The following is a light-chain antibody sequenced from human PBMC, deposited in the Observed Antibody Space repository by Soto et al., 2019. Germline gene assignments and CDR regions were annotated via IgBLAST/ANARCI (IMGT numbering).Light chain of an antibody. J-gene: IGKJ3*01. V-gene: IGKV3-20*01. CDR2: GAS. CDR3: QQFGSSPLFT. CDR1: QSVSSSY. Sequence: EIVLTQSPGTLSLSPGERATLSCRASQSVSSSYLAWYQQKPGQAPRLLIYGASSRATGIPDRFSGSGSGTDFPFTISRLVPEDFAVYYCQQFGSSPLFTFGPGTKVDVK.